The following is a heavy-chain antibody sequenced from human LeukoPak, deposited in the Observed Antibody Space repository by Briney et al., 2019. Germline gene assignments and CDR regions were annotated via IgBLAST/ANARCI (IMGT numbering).Heavy chain of an antibody. J-gene: IGHJ4*02. CDR1: GGSISSGGYY. CDR3: ARGNTAMVTPYFDY. Sequence: SQTLSLTCTVSGGSISSGGYYWSWIRQPPGKGLEWIGYIYHSGSTYYNPSLKSRVTISVDRSKNQFSLKLSSVTAADTAVYYCARGNTAMVTPYFDYWGQGTLVTVSS. CDR2: IYHSGST. V-gene: IGHV4-30-2*01. D-gene: IGHD5-18*01.